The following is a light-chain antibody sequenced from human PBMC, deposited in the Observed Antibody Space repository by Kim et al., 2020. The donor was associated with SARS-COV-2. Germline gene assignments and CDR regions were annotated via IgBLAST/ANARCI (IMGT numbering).Light chain of an antibody. CDR2: DAS. CDR1: RGISSA. CDR3: QQFKNFPLT. V-gene: IGKV1D-13*01. J-gene: IGKJ4*01. Sequence: AIQLTQSPSSLSASVGDRLTITCRASRGISSALAWYQQKPGKAPKLLMYDASTLESGVPSRFSGSGSGTDFTLTISSLQPEDFATYYCQQFKNFPLTFGGGTKVDIK.